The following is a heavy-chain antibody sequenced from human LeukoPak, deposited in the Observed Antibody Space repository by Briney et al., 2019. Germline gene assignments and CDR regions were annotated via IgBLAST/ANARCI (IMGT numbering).Heavy chain of an antibody. V-gene: IGHV4-39*01. Sequence: SETLSLTCTVSGGSIRSSSYYWGWIRQPPGKGLEWIGSMYHNGSTYYNPSLKSRVTISVDTSKNQFSLKLTSVTAADTAVYYCARHPSGRMWLQQGGWFDPWGQGTLVTVSS. CDR1: GGSIRSSSYY. D-gene: IGHD5-24*01. CDR3: ARHPSGRMWLQQGGWFDP. J-gene: IGHJ5*02. CDR2: MYHNGST.